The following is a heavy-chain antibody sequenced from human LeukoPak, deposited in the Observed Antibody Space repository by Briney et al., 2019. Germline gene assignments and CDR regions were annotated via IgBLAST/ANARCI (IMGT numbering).Heavy chain of an antibody. J-gene: IGHJ4*02. Sequence: GSLRLSCAASGFTFSNAWMSWVRQAPGKGLEWIGYIYYTGKTYYNPSLEGRVTILVDTSRNHFSVKLSSVTAADTAVYYCARSQNYYGSGDYWSQGTLVTVSS. CDR3: ARSQNYYGSGDY. CDR1: GFTFSNAW. D-gene: IGHD3-10*01. V-gene: IGHV4-59*01. CDR2: IYYTGKT.